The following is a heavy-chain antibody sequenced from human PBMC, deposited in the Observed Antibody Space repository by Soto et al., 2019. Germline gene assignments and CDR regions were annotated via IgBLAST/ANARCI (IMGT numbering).Heavy chain of an antibody. CDR3: ARLDSSGWYGYYYYGMDV. CDR1: GGSISSSSYY. CDR2: IYYSGST. Sequence: SETLSLTCTVSGGSISSSSYYWGWIRQPPGKGLEWIGSIYYSGSTYYNPSLKSRVTISVDTSKNQFSLKLSSVTAADTAVYCCARLDSSGWYGYYYYGMDVWGQGTTVTVSS. D-gene: IGHD6-19*01. V-gene: IGHV4-39*01. J-gene: IGHJ6*02.